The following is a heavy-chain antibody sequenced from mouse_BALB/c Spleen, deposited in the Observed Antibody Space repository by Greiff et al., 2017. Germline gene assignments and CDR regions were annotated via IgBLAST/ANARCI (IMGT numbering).Heavy chain of an antibody. Sequence: VQLVESGPGLVAPSQSLSITCTVSGFSLTSYGVHWVRQPPGKGLEWLGVIWAGGSTNYNSALMSRLSISKDNSKSQVFLKRNSLQTDDTAMYYCARSALRLDYFDYWGQGTTLTVSS. J-gene: IGHJ2*01. CDR2: IWAGGST. CDR3: ARSALRLDYFDY. V-gene: IGHV2-9*02. D-gene: IGHD1-2*01. CDR1: GFSLTSYG.